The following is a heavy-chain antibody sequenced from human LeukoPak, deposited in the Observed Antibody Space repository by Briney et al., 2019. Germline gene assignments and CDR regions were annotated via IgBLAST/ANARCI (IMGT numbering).Heavy chain of an antibody. D-gene: IGHD2-2*01. CDR3: AKGYCRSTSCRFDY. CDR1: GFTFTTYS. V-gene: IGHV3-21*01. CDR2: ISSSSTYI. J-gene: IGHJ4*02. Sequence: GGSLRLSCAASGFTFTTYSMNWVRQAPGKGLEWVSSISSSSTYIYYADSVKGRFAISRDNAKNSLYLQMNSLRAEDTAVYYCAKGYCRSTSCRFDYWGQGTLVTVSS.